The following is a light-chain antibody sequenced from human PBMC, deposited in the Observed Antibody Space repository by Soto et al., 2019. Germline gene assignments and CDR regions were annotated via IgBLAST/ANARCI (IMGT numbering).Light chain of an antibody. CDR2: SAS. CDR3: QQYENSPIT. CDR1: HSLISSY. V-gene: IGKV3-20*01. J-gene: IGKJ5*01. Sequence: FTQSPGMLSVSTGERVSLACRASHSLISSYLAWYQQKPGQAPRLLIYSASSRATGIPYRFSGTGSETDFTLTINRLEPEDFAVYFCQQYENSPITFGQGTRLEI.